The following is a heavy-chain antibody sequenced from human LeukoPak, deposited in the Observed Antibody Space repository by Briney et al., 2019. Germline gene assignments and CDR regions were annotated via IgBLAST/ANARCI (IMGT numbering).Heavy chain of an antibody. CDR2: ISGSGGST. D-gene: IGHD3-16*02. J-gene: IGHJ4*02. CDR1: GFTFSSYG. Sequence: GGSLRLSCAASGFTFSSYGMSWVRQAPGKGLEWVSAISGSGGSTYYADSVKGRFTISRDNSKNTLYLQMNSLRAEDTAVYYCAKLYVWGSYRPYYFGYWGQGTLVTVSS. CDR3: AKLYVWGSYRPYYFGY. V-gene: IGHV3-23*01.